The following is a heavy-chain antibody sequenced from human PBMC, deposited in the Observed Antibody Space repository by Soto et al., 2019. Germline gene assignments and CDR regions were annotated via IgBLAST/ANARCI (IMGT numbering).Heavy chain of an antibody. J-gene: IGHJ4*02. CDR3: ARERREEIHDGYDIDY. D-gene: IGHD5-12*01. CDR2: IYTSGST. Sequence: PSETLSLTCTVSGGSISNYYWSWIRQPAGKGLEWIGRIYTSGSTDYNPSLKSRVTIWIDTSKNQFSLKATSMTAADTAVYYCARERREEIHDGYDIDYWGQGTLVTVSS. CDR1: GGSISNYY. V-gene: IGHV4-4*07.